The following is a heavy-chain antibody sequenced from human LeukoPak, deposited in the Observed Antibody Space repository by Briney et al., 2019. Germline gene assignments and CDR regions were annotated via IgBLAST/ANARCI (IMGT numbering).Heavy chain of an antibody. Sequence: SETLSLTCAVSGYSISSGYYWGWIRQPPGKGLEWIGSIYHSGSTYYNPSLKSRVTISVDTSKNQFSLKLSSVTAADTAVYYCARDGGGSYPIDYWGQGTLVTVSS. D-gene: IGHD1-26*01. V-gene: IGHV4-38-2*02. CDR3: ARDGGGSYPIDY. J-gene: IGHJ4*02. CDR2: IYHSGST. CDR1: GYSISSGYY.